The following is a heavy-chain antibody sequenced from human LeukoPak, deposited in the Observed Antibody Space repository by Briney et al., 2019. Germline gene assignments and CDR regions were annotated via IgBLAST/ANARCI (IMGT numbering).Heavy chain of an antibody. CDR2: ISSSGSTK. D-gene: IGHD2-2*01. J-gene: IGHJ4*02. CDR1: GLTFSDYY. Sequence: PGGALTLSCAASGLTFSDYYMSGIRQAPGKGLEWVSYISSSGSTKYYADSVKDRLTISRHNAKNSLYLQMNSLRAEDTAVYYCARGYRSIFYWGQGTLVTVSS. V-gene: IGHV3-11*01. CDR3: ARGYRSIFY.